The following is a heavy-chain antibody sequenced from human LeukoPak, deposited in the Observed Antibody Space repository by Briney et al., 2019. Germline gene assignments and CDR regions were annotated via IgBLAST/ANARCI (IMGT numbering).Heavy chain of an antibody. V-gene: IGHV3-20*04. CDR3: AKGYYYDSMGYYNHDAFDI. Sequence: GGSLRLSCAASGFTFNDYGMSWVRHAPGKGLEWVSGINWNGGSIGYADSVKGRFTISRDNAKNSLYLQMNSLRAEDTALYYCAKGYYYDSMGYYNHDAFDIWGQGAMVTVSS. CDR2: INWNGGSI. CDR1: GFTFNDYG. J-gene: IGHJ3*02. D-gene: IGHD3-22*01.